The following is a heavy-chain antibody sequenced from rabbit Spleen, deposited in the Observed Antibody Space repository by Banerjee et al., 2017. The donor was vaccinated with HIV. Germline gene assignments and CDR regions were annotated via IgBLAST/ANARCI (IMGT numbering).Heavy chain of an antibody. V-gene: IGHV1S47*01. D-gene: IGHD4-1*01. Sequence: QEQLVESGGGLVQPGGSLKLSCKASGFDFSSYGVSWVRQAPGKGPEWIAYIDPVFGNTYYASWVNGRFTISSHNAQNTLYLQLNSLTAADTATYFCVKDGRSLSSGWGGDLWGQGTLVTVS. CDR3: VKDGRSLSSGWGGDL. J-gene: IGHJ3*01. CDR2: IDPVFGNT. CDR1: GFDFSSYG.